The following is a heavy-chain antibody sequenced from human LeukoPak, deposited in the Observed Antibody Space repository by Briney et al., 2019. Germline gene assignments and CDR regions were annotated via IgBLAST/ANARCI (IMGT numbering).Heavy chain of an antibody. D-gene: IGHD3-16*02. CDR2: IWYDGSNK. V-gene: IGHV3-33*01. CDR3: ARDLGYPDY. J-gene: IGHJ4*02. Sequence: GGFLRLSCAASGFSFSSYDMHWVRQAPGKGLEWVAVIWYDGSNKYHADSVKGRFTISRDNSKNTLYLQMNSLRAEDTAVYYCARDLGYPDYWGQGTLVAVSS. CDR1: GFSFSSYD.